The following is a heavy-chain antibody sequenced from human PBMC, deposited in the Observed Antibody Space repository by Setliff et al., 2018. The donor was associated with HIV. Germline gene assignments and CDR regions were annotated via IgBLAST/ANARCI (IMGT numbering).Heavy chain of an antibody. CDR2: INQDGSTK. V-gene: IGHV3-7*01. CDR3: VRDLDY. CDR1: GFTFSTYW. Sequence: LRLSCAGSGFTFSTYWMNWVRQAPGKGLEWVANINQDGSTKDYVDSVKGRFTISRDNAKNSLYLQMHSLRAEGTAVYYCVRDLDYWGQGTLVTVSS. J-gene: IGHJ4*02.